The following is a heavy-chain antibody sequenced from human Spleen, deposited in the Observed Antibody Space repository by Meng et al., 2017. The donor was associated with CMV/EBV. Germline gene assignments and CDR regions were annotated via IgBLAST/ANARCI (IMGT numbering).Heavy chain of an antibody. J-gene: IGHJ4*02. V-gene: IGHV4-59*01. CDR3: ARDSSGYFHFDY. Sequence: SETLSLTCTVSGGSISSYYWSWIRQPPGKGLEWIGYIYYSGSTNYNPSLKSRVTISVDTSKNQFSLKLSSVTAADTAVYYCARDSSGYFHFDYWGQGTLVIVSS. CDR1: GGSISSYY. D-gene: IGHD3-22*01. CDR2: IYYSGST.